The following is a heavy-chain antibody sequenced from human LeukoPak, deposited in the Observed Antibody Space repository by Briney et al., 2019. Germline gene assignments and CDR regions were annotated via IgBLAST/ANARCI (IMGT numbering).Heavy chain of an antibody. CDR3: AKDFVGHTRNSALCD. J-gene: IGHJ4*02. V-gene: IGHV3-23*01. CDR1: GFSFSSYS. CDR2: ISGDGVST. D-gene: IGHD4-23*01. Sequence: GGSLRLSCAASGFSFSSYSMSWVRQAPGKGLEWVSAISGDGVSTYYADSVKGRFTISRDNSKNTLYLQMTSLRAEDTAVYYCAKDFVGHTRNSALCDWGQGALVTVSS.